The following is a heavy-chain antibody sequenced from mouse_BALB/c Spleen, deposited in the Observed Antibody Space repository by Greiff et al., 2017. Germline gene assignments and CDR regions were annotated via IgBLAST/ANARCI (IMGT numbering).Heavy chain of an antibody. D-gene: IGHD4-1*01. V-gene: IGHV1S22*01. CDR2: IYPGSGST. J-gene: IGHJ2*01. CDR3: TRELGQDYFDY. Sequence: LQQPGSELVRPGASVKLSCKASGYTFTSYWMHWVKQRHGQGLEWIGNIYPGSGSTNYDEKFKSKGTLTVDTSSSTAYMHLSSLTSEDSAVYYCTRELGQDYFDYWGQGTTLTVSS. CDR1: GYTFTSYW.